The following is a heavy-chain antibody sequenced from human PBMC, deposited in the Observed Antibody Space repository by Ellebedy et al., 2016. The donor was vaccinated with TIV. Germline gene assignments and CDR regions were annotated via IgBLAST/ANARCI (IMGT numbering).Heavy chain of an antibody. Sequence: PGGSLRLSCAASGFNFADSAMHWVRQAPGMSLEWVSLISWNGGSIYYADSVEGRFTISRDNSKSSLYLQMNSLRVEDTAVYYCAKGPGAAVGKGYLDYWGQGTLVTVSS. CDR2: ISWNGGSI. CDR3: AKGPGAAVGKGYLDY. V-gene: IGHV3-43D*03. CDR1: GFNFADSA. D-gene: IGHD6-13*01. J-gene: IGHJ4*02.